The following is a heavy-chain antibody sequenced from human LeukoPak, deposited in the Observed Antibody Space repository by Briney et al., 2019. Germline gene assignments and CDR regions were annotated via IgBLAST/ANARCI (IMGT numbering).Heavy chain of an antibody. CDR1: GFTFSSYA. Sequence: TGGSLRLSCAASGFTFSSYAMSWVRQAPGKGLEWVSGISGSGGSTYYADSVKGRFTISRDNSKNTLYLQMNSLRAEDTAVYYCAKVLGMYGSSGYAWYFDYWGQGTLVTVSS. V-gene: IGHV3-23*01. CDR3: AKVLGMYGSSGYAWYFDY. D-gene: IGHD6-25*01. CDR2: ISGSGGST. J-gene: IGHJ4*02.